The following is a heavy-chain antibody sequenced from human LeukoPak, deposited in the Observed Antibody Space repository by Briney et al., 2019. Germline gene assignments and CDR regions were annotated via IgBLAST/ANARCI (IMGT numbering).Heavy chain of an antibody. V-gene: IGHV5-51*01. Sequence: GGSLKISFKGSGCSFTSYWIAWVRQMPGKGVGGMGVIYPGDSDTTYSPSFQGQVTISADKSISNAYLQWSSLRASDTAMYYCARQWGRGSGSYLGYWGQGTLVTVSS. D-gene: IGHD3-10*01. CDR3: ARQWGRGSGSYLGY. CDR1: GCSFTSYW. CDR2: IYPGDSDT. J-gene: IGHJ4*02.